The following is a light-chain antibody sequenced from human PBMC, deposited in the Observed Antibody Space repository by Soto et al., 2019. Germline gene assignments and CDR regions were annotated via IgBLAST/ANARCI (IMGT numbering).Light chain of an antibody. V-gene: IGKV3D-15*01. CDR3: QQYNKWPLT. J-gene: IGKJ4*01. CDR2: GAF. CDR1: ETISRD. Sequence: ILMTQSPATLSVSPGEGATLSCRASETISRDLAWYQQKPGQSPRLLIFGAFTRATGVPVRFGGSGSGTEFTLTVSSLQSEDVAVYFCQQYNKWPLTFGGGTRVEIK.